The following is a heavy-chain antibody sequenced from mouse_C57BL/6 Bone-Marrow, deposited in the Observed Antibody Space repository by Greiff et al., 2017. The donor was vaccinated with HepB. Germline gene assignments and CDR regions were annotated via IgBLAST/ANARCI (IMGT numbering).Heavy chain of an antibody. J-gene: IGHJ2*01. V-gene: IGHV14-4*01. CDR2: IDPENGDT. Sequence: VQLQQSGAELVRPGASVKLSCTASGFNIKDDYMHWVKQRPEQGLEWIGWIDPENGDTEYASKFQGKATITADTSSNTAYLQLSSLTSEDTAVYYCTTMSGSYFDYGGQGTTLTVSS. CDR3: TTMSGSYFDY. CDR1: GFNIKDDY. D-gene: IGHD1-3*01.